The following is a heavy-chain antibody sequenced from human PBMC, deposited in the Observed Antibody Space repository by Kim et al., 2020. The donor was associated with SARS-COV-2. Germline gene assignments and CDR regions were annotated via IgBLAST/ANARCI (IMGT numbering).Heavy chain of an antibody. CDR3: ARDAVGTTGAADY. D-gene: IGHD4-17*01. V-gene: IGHV4-59*01. Sequence: KPTLRSRVTILGATSRNQLSLKLSSVTAADTAVYYCARDAVGTTGAADYWGQGTLVTVSS. J-gene: IGHJ4*02.